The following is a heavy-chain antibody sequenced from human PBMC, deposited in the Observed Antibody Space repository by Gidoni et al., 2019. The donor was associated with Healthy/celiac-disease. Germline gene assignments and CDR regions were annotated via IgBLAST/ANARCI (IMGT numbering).Heavy chain of an antibody. D-gene: IGHD4-17*01. CDR1: VGSIRRGGYY. Sequence: QVQLQESVPGLVKPSQTLSLTCPISVGSIRRGGYYWSWIRQHPGKGLEWIGYIYYSGSTYYNPSLKSRVTISVDTSKNQFSLKLSSVTAADTAVYYCARAPDPDMTTVTAFDYWGQGTLVTVSS. J-gene: IGHJ4*02. V-gene: IGHV4-31*03. CDR2: IYYSGST. CDR3: ARAPDPDMTTVTAFDY.